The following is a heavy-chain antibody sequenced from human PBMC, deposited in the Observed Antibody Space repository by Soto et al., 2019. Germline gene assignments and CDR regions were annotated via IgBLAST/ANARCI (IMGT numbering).Heavy chain of an antibody. CDR2: IRSKANSYAT. CDR3: ARDPYSSGWYVGYYYYGMDV. V-gene: IGHV3-73*01. J-gene: IGHJ6*02. CDR1: GFTFSGSA. Sequence: VGSLRLSCAASGFTFSGSAMHWVRQASGKGLEWVGRIRSKANSYATAYAASVKGRFTISRDDSKNTAYLQMNSLKTEDTAVYYCARDPYSSGWYVGYYYYGMDVWGQGTTVTVSS. D-gene: IGHD6-19*01.